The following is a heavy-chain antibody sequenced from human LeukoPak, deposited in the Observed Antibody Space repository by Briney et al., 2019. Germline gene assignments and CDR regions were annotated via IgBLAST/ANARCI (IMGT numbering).Heavy chain of an antibody. CDR3: ARDGVSGSPFLTDI. D-gene: IGHD3-10*01. CDR1: GFTFSSYS. J-gene: IGHJ3*02. CDR2: ISSSSSYI. Sequence: GGSLRPSCAASGFTFSSYSMNWVRQAPGKGLEWVSSISSSSSYIYYADSVKGRFTISRDNAKNSLYLQMNSLRAEDTAVYYCARDGVSGSPFLTDIWGQGTMVTVSS. V-gene: IGHV3-21*01.